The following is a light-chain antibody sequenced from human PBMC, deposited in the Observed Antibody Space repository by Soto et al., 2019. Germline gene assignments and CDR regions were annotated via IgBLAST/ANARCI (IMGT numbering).Light chain of an antibody. Sequence: DIQLTQSPSTLSTSVGARVTITCRASHSVAYWLAWYQHKPGKAPSLLIYDGSTLATGVPPRFSGGGFGTEFTLSISSVQPDDSALDYGQHYNTYSKAFGPGTRVESK. CDR3: QHYNTYSKA. J-gene: IGKJ2*01. V-gene: IGKV1-5*01. CDR1: HSVAYW. CDR2: DGS.